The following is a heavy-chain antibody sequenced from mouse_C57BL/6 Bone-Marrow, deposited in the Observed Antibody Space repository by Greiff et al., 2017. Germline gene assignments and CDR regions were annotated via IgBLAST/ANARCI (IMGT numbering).Heavy chain of an antibody. Sequence: EVKLMESEGGLVQPGSSMKLSCTASGFTFSDYYMAWVRQVPDKGLEWVANINYDGSSTYYLDSLKSRFIISRDNAKNIQYLQSSSLKSEDTATYYCARDSNFYAMDYWGQGTSVTVSS. J-gene: IGHJ4*01. D-gene: IGHD2-5*01. V-gene: IGHV5-16*01. CDR3: ARDSNFYAMDY. CDR1: GFTFSDYY. CDR2: INYDGSST.